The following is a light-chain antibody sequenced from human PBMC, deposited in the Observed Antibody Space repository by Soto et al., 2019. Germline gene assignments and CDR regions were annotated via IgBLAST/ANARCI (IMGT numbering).Light chain of an antibody. J-gene: IGLJ2*01. CDR1: SSDVGGYNY. Sequence: QSALTQPASVSGSPGQSITISCTGTSSDVGGYNYVSWYQQHPGKAPKLIIYDVNNRPSGVSNRFSGSKSGNTASLTISGLQAEDEADYYCSSYCSSYTSRSTLEFGGGTKLTAL. CDR2: DVN. V-gene: IGLV2-14*03. CDR3: SSYTSRSTLE.